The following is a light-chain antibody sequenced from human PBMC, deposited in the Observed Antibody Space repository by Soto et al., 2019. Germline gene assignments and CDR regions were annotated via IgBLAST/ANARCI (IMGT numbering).Light chain of an antibody. J-gene: IGLJ3*02. CDR2: EVT. Sequence: QSALTQPPSASGSPGQSVTISCTGTSSDVGGYDYVSWYQQHPGKTPKLMIYEVTIRPSGVSDRFSGSKSGNTASLTVSGLQAEDEADYYCAAWDGSLSGPVFGGGTKVTVL. CDR1: SSDVGGYDY. V-gene: IGLV2-8*01. CDR3: AAWDGSLSGPV.